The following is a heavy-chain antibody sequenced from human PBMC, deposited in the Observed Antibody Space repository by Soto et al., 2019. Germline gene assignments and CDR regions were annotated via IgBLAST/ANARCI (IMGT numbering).Heavy chain of an antibody. CDR2: TYYRSKWYN. CDR3: ARDRQNSTTGTTPLDY. D-gene: IGHD1-1*01. CDR1: GDSVSNNSAA. J-gene: IGHJ4*02. V-gene: IGHV6-1*01. Sequence: PSQTLSLTCAISGDSVSNNSAAWNWIRQSPSRGLEWLGRTYYRSKWYNDYAVSVKSRITINPDTSKNQFSLQLNSVTPEDTAVYSCARDRQNSTTGTTPLDYWGQGTLVTVSS.